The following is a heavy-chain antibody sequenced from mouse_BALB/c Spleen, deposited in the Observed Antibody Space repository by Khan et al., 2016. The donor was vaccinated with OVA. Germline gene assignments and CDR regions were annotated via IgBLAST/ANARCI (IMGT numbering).Heavy chain of an antibody. CDR1: GFSLTSYD. J-gene: IGHJ3*01. CDR3: VRAGYDDWLAY. Sequence: QVQLKESGPGLAALSQSLSIACTVSGFSLTSYDINWIRQPPGKGLEWLGVIWTGGGTNYNLAFMSRLSISKDHSKSPVFLKMSSLQTDATAIYFCVRAGYDDWLAYSDEGTLVTVSA. V-gene: IGHV2-9-2*01. CDR2: IWTGGGT. D-gene: IGHD2-3*01.